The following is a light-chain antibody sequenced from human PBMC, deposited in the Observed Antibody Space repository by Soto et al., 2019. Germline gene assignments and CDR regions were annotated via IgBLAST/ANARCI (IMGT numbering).Light chain of an antibody. J-gene: IGKJ4*01. CDR1: QSLNSY. CDR2: DAS. CDR3: QQRRDWPLT. Sequence: EIVLTQSPATLSLSPGERATLSCSASQSLNSYLAWFQQKPGQAPRLLIYDASNRATGIPARFSGSGSGTDFTLTISSLEPADFGVYYCQQRRDWPLTFGGGTKVEIK. V-gene: IGKV3-11*01.